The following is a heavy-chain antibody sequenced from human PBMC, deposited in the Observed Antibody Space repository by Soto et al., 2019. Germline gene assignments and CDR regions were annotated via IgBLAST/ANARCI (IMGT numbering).Heavy chain of an antibody. Sequence: PGGSLRLSCAAFGFTFSSYSMNWVRQAPGKGLEWVSYISSSSSTIYYADSVKGRFTISRDNAKNSLYLQMNSLRDEDTAVYYCARDPYYDFWSGYPEVEAFDYWGQGTLVTVSS. J-gene: IGHJ4*02. CDR1: GFTFSSYS. CDR3: ARDPYYDFWSGYPEVEAFDY. V-gene: IGHV3-48*02. CDR2: ISSSSSTI. D-gene: IGHD3-3*01.